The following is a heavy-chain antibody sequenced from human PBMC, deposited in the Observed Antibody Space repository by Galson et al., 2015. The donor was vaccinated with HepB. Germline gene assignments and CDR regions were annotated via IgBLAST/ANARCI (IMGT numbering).Heavy chain of an antibody. V-gene: IGHV1-58*02. CDR3: AAGTVRRGLDF. CDR1: GFTFTSSA. D-gene: IGHD4-17*01. Sequence: SVKVSCKASGFTFTSSAMQWVRQARGQRLEWVGWIVVGSSNTNYAKKLQERVTITRDMSTNTAYMELSSLRSEDTAGYYCAAGTVRRGLDFWGQGTPVTVSS. J-gene: IGHJ4*02. CDR2: IVVGSSNT.